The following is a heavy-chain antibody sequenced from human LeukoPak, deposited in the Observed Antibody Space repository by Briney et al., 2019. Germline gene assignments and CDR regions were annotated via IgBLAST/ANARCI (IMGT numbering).Heavy chain of an antibody. J-gene: IGHJ4*02. CDR1: GFTLSSFG. V-gene: IGHV3-48*01. CDR3: ARDEDFDY. Sequence: GGSLRLSCAASGFTLSSFGMNWVRQAPGKGLEWVSYIGTTTSTIYYADSVKGRFTISRDNSKNTLYLQMNSLRAEDTAVYYCARDEDFDYWGQGTLVTVSS. CDR2: IGTTTSTI.